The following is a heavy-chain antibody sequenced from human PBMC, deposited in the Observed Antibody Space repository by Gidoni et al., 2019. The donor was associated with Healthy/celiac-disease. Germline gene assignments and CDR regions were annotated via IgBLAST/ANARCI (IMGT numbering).Heavy chain of an antibody. CDR1: GYSFTSYW. CDR2: IYPGDSDT. V-gene: IGHV5-51*01. D-gene: IGHD3-3*01. CDR3: ARVADDDGGQVTIFGVVIYLNWFDP. J-gene: IGHJ5*02. Sequence: EVQLVQSGAEVKKPGESLKISCKGSGYSFTSYWIGWVRQMPGKGLEWMGIIYPGDSDTRYSPSFQGQVTISADKSISTAYLQWSSLKASDTAMYYCARVADDDGGQVTIFGVVIYLNWFDPWGQGTLVTVSS.